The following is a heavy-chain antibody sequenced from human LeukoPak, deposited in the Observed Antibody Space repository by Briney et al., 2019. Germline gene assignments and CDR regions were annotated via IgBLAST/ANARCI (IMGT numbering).Heavy chain of an antibody. CDR3: VRGVGVSRFNYLDS. J-gene: IGHJ4*02. D-gene: IGHD6-13*01. Sequence: GGSLRLSCAASGFTFSSFGMHWVRQAPGKGLEWVAVIWYDASNKYYADSVKGRFTISRDNSKNTLYLQMNSLRDDDTAVYYCVRGVGVSRFNYLDSWGQGTLVTVSS. CDR2: IWYDASNK. CDR1: GFTFSSFG. V-gene: IGHV3-33*01.